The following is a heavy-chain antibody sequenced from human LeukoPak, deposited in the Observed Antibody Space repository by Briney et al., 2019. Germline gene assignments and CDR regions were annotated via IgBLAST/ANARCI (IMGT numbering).Heavy chain of an antibody. CDR1: GFSFGFSFRTYW. CDR2: INPDGSST. V-gene: IGHV3-74*01. D-gene: IGHD3-16*01. CDR3: TRERFGD. J-gene: IGHJ4*02. Sequence: GGSLRHSCAASGFSFGFSFRTYWMHWVRQAPGKGLVWVSRINPDGSSTSYADSVKGRLTISRDNAKNTLYLQMNSLRVEDTGVYYCTRERFGDWGQGTLVTVSS.